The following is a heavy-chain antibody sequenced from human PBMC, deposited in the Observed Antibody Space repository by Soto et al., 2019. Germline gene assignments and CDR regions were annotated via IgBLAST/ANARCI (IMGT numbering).Heavy chain of an antibody. CDR3: ARESPLYGGSTGHFDY. CDR1: GGTFSRSA. CDR2: IIPISGTS. J-gene: IGHJ4*02. D-gene: IGHD3-10*01. Sequence: QVQLVQSGAEVRKPGASVKVSCKAFGGTFSRSACSWVRQAPGQGLEWMGRIIPISGTSNYAQKFHGRVTITADKSTTTAYMEVSGLSSDDTAVYYCARESPLYGGSTGHFDYWGQGTLVTVSS. V-gene: IGHV1-69*06.